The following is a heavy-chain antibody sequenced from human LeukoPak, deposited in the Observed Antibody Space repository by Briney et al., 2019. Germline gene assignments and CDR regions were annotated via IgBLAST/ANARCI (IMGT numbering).Heavy chain of an antibody. D-gene: IGHD3-10*01. Sequence: GGSLRLSCAASGFTFSSYSMNWVRQAPGKGLEWVSSISSSSSYIYYADSVKGRFTISRDNAKNSLYLQMNSLGAEDTAVYYCARDFAREFTIDYWGQGTLVTVSS. CDR2: ISSSSSYI. J-gene: IGHJ4*02. V-gene: IGHV3-21*01. CDR1: GFTFSSYS. CDR3: ARDFAREFTIDY.